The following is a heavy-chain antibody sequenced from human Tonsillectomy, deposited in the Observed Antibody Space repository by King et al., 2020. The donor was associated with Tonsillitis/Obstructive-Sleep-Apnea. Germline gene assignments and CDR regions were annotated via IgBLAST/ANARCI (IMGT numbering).Heavy chain of an antibody. J-gene: IGHJ4*02. CDR3: TRQSTGGTLVFDY. CDR2: IRSSSFGGST. CDR1: GFTFGAYA. D-gene: IGHD4-23*01. Sequence: VQLVESGGGLVKPGRSLRLSCTASGFTFGAYAMSWFRQAPGKGQEWVGFIRSSSFGGSTEFAASVRGRFTISRDDSKSIAYLQLNSLKIEDTAVYYCTRQSTGGTLVFDYWGQGTLVTVSS. V-gene: IGHV3-49*05.